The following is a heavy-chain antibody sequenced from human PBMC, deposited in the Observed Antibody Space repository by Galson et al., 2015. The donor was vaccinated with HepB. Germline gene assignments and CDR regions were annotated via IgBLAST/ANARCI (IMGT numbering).Heavy chain of an antibody. CDR2: IYTSGST. Sequence: ETLSLTCTVSGGSISSYYWSWIRQPAGKGLEWIGRIYTSGSTNYNPSLKSRVTMSVDTSKNQFSLKLSSVTAADTAVYYCARAPHYDILTGYPGYFDYWGQGTLVTVSS. V-gene: IGHV4-4*07. CDR1: GGSISSYY. CDR3: ARAPHYDILTGYPGYFDY. D-gene: IGHD3-9*01. J-gene: IGHJ4*02.